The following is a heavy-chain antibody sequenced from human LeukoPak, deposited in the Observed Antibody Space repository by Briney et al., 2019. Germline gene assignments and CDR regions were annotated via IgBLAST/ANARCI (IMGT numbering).Heavy chain of an antibody. V-gene: IGHV3-30*04. CDR3: ARGSSWYGDPRGFDN. D-gene: IGHD4-17*01. Sequence: TRGSLRLSCTAPGFTFNHYAMHWARQAPGKGLEWMAVISYDGSNKDYADSVTGRFTISRDNSNLTMYLQINSLRGEDTAVYHCARGSSWYGDPRGFDNWGQGALVTVSS. CDR1: GFTFNHYA. J-gene: IGHJ4*02. CDR2: ISYDGSNK.